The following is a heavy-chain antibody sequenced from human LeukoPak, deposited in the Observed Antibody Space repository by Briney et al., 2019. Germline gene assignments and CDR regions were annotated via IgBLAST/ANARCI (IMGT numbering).Heavy chain of an antibody. Sequence: PWETLSLTCTVSGVSISSYYWSWVRQPPGKGLEWIGYIYYSGSTNYNPSLKSRVTISVDTSKNQFSLKLSSVTAADTAVYCCARVYYYDSSGYWVYYFDYWGQGTLVTVSS. CDR3: ARVYYYDSSGYWVYYFDY. J-gene: IGHJ4*02. CDR1: GVSISSYY. V-gene: IGHV4-59*01. D-gene: IGHD3-22*01. CDR2: IYYSGST.